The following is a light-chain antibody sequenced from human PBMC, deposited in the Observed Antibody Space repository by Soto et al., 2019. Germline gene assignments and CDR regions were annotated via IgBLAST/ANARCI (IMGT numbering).Light chain of an antibody. CDR1: QSVSSSY. V-gene: IGKV3-20*01. CDR3: QQYGSSPWT. Sequence: EIVLTQSPDTLSLSPGERATLSCRTSQSVSSSYLVWYQQKPGQAPRLLIYGTSNRATGIPDRFSGSGSGTDFTLTISRLEPEDFAVYYCQQYGSSPWTFGQGTKVEIK. J-gene: IGKJ1*01. CDR2: GTS.